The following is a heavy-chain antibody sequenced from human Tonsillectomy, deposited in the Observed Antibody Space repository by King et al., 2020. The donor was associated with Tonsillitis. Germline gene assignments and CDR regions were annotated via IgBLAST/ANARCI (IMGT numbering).Heavy chain of an antibody. J-gene: IGHJ6*02. V-gene: IGHV3-21*04. CDR3: ASFYYDSSGYYYYYGMDV. Sequence: QLVQSGGGLVKPGGSLILSCAASGFTFRSYSMNWVRQAPGKGLEWVSSISSTSSSIYYAYSVKGRFTISRDNAKNSLYLQMNSLRPEDTAVYYCASFYYDSSGYYYYYGMDVWGQGTTVTVSS. CDR2: ISSTSSSI. CDR1: GFTFRSYS. D-gene: IGHD3-22*01.